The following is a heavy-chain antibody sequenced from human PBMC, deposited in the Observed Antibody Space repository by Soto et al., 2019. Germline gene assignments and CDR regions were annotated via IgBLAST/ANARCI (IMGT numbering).Heavy chain of an antibody. V-gene: IGHV4-59*08. CDR2: IYYSGST. D-gene: IGHD2-2*01. J-gene: IGHJ6*02. Sequence: SETLSLTCTVAGCSLSGYYWSWIRPPPGKGLEWIGYIYYSGSTNYNPSLKSRVTISIDTSKNQFSLKVSSVTAADTAMYYCARLGGYCSTTTCYCYYGMDVWGQGTTVTVSS. CDR1: GCSLSGYY. CDR3: ARLGGYCSTTTCYCYYGMDV.